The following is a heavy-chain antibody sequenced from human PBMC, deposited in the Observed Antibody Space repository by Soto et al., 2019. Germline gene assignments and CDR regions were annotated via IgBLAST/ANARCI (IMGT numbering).Heavy chain of an antibody. CDR1: GFTFSDEN. CDR3: ARAAYYDFWSGYYAYYGMDV. D-gene: IGHD3-3*01. Sequence: PGGSLRLSCSASGFTFSDENMSWVRQVPGKGLEWVSGISGGGSYIFYADSVQGRFSISRDNPKNSLYLQMNSLRAEDTAVYYCARAAYYDFWSGYYAYYGMDVWGQGTTVTVSS. V-gene: IGHV3-21*06. J-gene: IGHJ6*02. CDR2: ISGGGSYI.